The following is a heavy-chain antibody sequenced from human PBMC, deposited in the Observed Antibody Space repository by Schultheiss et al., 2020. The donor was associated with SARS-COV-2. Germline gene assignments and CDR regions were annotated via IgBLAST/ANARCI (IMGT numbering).Heavy chain of an antibody. Sequence: GESLKISCAASGFTFSSYAMSWVRQAPGKGLEWVSAISGSGGSTYYADSVKGRFTISRDNSKNTLYLQMNSLRAEDTAVYYCAKNLRGADFDYWGQGTLVTVSS. CDR2: ISGSGGST. CDR1: GFTFSSYA. J-gene: IGHJ4*02. V-gene: IGHV3-23*01. CDR3: AKNLRGADFDY. D-gene: IGHD3-10*01.